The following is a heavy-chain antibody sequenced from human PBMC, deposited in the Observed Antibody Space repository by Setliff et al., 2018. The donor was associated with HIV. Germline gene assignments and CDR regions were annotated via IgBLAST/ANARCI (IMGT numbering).Heavy chain of an antibody. J-gene: IGHJ3*02. D-gene: IGHD2-15*01. V-gene: IGHV2-5*01. Sequence: SGPTLVNPTQTLTLTCTFSGFSLTSSQVGVGWIRQPPRKALEWLAVVYGHDAKYYSPALKSRLSISKDTSKNEVVLTMTNLDFVDTATYYCAHRRINYDFSMWGHGTTVTVSS. CDR1: GFSLTSSQVG. CDR3: AHRRINYDFSM. CDR2: VYGHDAK.